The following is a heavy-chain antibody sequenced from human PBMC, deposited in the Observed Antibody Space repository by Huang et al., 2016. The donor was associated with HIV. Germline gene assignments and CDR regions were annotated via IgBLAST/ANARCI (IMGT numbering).Heavy chain of an antibody. CDR3: AHSITMIVVVNDNWFDP. CDR2: IYLDDDK. Sequence: QITLKESGPTLVKPTQTLTLTCTFSGFSLSTSGVGVGWIRQPPGKALEWRALIYLDDDKRYSPSLKSRLTITKDTSKNQVVLTMTNMDPVDTATYYCAHSITMIVVVNDNWFDPWGQGTLVTVSS. CDR1: GFSLSTSGVG. J-gene: IGHJ5*02. V-gene: IGHV2-5*02. D-gene: IGHD3-22*01.